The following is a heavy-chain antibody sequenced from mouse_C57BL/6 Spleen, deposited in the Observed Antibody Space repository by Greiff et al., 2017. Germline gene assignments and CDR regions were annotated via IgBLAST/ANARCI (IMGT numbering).Heavy chain of an antibody. Sequence: VQLQQSGPELVRPGVSVKISCKASGYTFTDYAMHWVKQSHAKSLEWIGVISTYYGDASYNQKFKEKATMTVDKSSSTAYMELARLTSEESDVYYCARDRLLRVYYAMDYWGQGTSVTVCS. J-gene: IGHJ4*01. V-gene: IGHV1-67*01. CDR1: GYTFTDYA. CDR3: ARDRLLRVYYAMDY. CDR2: ISTYYGDA. D-gene: IGHD1-1*01.